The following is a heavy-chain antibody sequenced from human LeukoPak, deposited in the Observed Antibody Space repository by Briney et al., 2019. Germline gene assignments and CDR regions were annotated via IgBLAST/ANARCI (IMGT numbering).Heavy chain of an antibody. CDR3: ARRYYDFSGYWLSYFDY. J-gene: IGHJ4*02. CDR2: IYYSGST. CDR1: GGSISSYY. Sequence: MTSETLSLTCTVSGGSISSYYWSWIRQPPGKGLDWIGNIYYSGSTNYNPSLKSRVTISVDTSKNQFSLKLNSVTAADTAVYYCARRYYDFSGYWLSYFDYWVQGTLVTVSS. V-gene: IGHV4-59*01. D-gene: IGHD3-22*01.